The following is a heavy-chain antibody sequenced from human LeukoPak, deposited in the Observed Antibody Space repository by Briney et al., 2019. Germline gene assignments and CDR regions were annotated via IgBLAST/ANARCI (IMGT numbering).Heavy chain of an antibody. Sequence: ASVTVSCKASVYTFTDYYIHWVRQAPGQGLECMGWINPNNGGTNYAQKFQGRVTMTRDTSISTAYMEVSSLRSDDTAVYYCARHTSTGAFHIWGQGTMVTVSS. CDR2: INPNNGGT. J-gene: IGHJ3*02. CDR1: VYTFTDYY. V-gene: IGHV1-2*02. D-gene: IGHD3-16*01. CDR3: ARHTSTGAFHI.